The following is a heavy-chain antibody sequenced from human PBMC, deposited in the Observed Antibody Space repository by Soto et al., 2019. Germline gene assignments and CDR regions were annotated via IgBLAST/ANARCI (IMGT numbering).Heavy chain of an antibody. CDR3: AINLGGVVRVDFYD. V-gene: IGHV1-18*01. CDR2: ISAYNGNT. J-gene: IGHJ4*02. CDR1: GYTFTSYG. D-gene: IGHD2-2*01. Sequence: ASVKVSCKASGYTFTSYGISWVRQAPGQGLEWMGWISAYNGNTNYAQKLQGRVTMTTDTSTSTAYMELRSLRSDDTAVYYCAINLGGVVRVDFYDWGRRSLDTVSA.